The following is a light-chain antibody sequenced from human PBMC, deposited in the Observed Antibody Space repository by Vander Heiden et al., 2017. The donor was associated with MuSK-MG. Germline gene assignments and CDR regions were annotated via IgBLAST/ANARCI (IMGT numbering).Light chain of an antibody. Sequence: QPVLPQPPPPSGASGPRVAISSSGDSAHIGSNTVNGYQQLAGPAPKLLIYSNKQRHSGVPGRFSGAKSGTSASLASTGLQSEDEADYYCAAWDDSRNGRVFGGGTKLTVL. CDR1: SAHIGSNT. J-gene: IGLJ3*02. CDR2: SNK. V-gene: IGLV1-44*01. CDR3: AAWDDSRNGRV.